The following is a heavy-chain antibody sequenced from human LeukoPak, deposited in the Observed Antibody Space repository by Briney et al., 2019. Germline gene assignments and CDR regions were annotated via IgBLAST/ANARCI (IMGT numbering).Heavy chain of an antibody. Sequence: SVKVSCKASGGTFISYAISWVRQAPGQGLEWMGGIIPIFGTANYAQKFQGRVTITADESTSTAYMELSSLRSEDTAVYYCAREYYYDSSGYYSFDYWGQGTLVTVSS. CDR2: IIPIFGTA. V-gene: IGHV1-69*13. CDR1: GGTFISYA. J-gene: IGHJ4*02. CDR3: AREYYYDSSGYYSFDY. D-gene: IGHD3-22*01.